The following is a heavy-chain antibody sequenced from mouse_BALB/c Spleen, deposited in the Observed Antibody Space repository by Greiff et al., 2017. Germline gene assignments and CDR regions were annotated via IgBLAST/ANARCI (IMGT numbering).Heavy chain of an antibody. CDR1: GYTFTSYW. CDR2: INPSNGRT. J-gene: IGHJ2*01. V-gene: IGHV1S81*02. CDR3: ARDYYGSFDY. D-gene: IGHD1-2*01. Sequence: QVQLQQPGAELVKPGASVKLSCKASGYTFTSYWMHWVKQRPGQGLEWIGEINPSNGRTNYNEKFKSKATLTVDKSSSTAYMQISSLTSEDSAVYYCARDYYGSFDYWGQGTTLTVSS.